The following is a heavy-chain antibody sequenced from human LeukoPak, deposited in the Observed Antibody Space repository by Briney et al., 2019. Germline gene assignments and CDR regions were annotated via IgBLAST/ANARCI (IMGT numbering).Heavy chain of an antibody. J-gene: IGHJ4*02. CDR2: IYYSGST. CDR3: ARVGPYYGLDY. D-gene: IGHD4-17*01. Sequence: PSETLSLTCTVSGGSISSSSYYWGWIRQPPGKGLEWIGSIYYSGSTYYNPSLKSRVTISVDTSKNQFSLKLSSVTAADTAVYYCARVGPYYGLDYWGQGTLVTVSS. V-gene: IGHV4-39*07. CDR1: GGSISSSSYY.